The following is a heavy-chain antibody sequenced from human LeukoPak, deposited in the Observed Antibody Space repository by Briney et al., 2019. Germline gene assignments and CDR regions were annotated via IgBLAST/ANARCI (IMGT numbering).Heavy chain of an antibody. CDR2: ISSSSSYI. CDR3: AREPPDCIFFRWKTAYDMDV. D-gene: IGHD2-15*01. Sequence: GGSLRLSCAASGFTFSSYSMNWVCQAPGKGLEWGSAISSSSSYIYYADSVKGRFTISRDNAKNSLYLQMNSLRAEDTAVYYCAREPPDCIFFRWKTAYDMDVWGQGTTVTVSS. CDR1: GFTFSSYS. J-gene: IGHJ6*02. V-gene: IGHV3-21*01.